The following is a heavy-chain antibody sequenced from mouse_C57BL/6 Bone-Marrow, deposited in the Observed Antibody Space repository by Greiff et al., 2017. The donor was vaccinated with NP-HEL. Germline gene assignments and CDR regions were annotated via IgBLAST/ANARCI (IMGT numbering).Heavy chain of an antibody. D-gene: IGHD2-5*01. CDR1: GFTFSSYG. V-gene: IGHV5-6*02. CDR2: ISSGGSYT. J-gene: IGHJ1*03. CDR3: ARHYSNTGYFDV. Sequence: EVKLVESGGDLVKPGGSLKLSCAASGFTFSSYGMSWVRQTPDKRLEWVATISSGGSYTYYPDSVKGRVTISRDNAKNTLYLQMSSLKSEDTAMYYCARHYSNTGYFDVWGTGTTVTVSS.